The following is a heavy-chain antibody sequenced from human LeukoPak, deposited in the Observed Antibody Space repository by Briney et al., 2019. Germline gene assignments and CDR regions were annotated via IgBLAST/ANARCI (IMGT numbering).Heavy chain of an antibody. V-gene: IGHV4-39*07. CDR3: ASGFGSAVSRAKFDY. CDR2: IYYSGST. Sequence: SETLSLTCTVSGGSISSSSYYWGWIRQPPGKGLEWIGSIYYSGSTYYNPSLKSRVTISVDTSKNQFSLKLSSVTAADTAVYYCASGFGSAVSRAKFDYWGQGTLVTVSS. CDR1: GGSISSSSYY. J-gene: IGHJ4*02. D-gene: IGHD6-13*01.